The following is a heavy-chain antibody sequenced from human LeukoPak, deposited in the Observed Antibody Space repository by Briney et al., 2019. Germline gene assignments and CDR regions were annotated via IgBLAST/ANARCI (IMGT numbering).Heavy chain of an antibody. D-gene: IGHD5-24*01. CDR2: MNPNSGNT. V-gene: IGHV1-8*01. CDR1: GYTFTSYD. CDR3: ARDGGYNYVFGYFPGDY. J-gene: IGHJ4*02. Sequence: VASVKVSCKASGYTFTSYDINWVRQATGQGLEWMGWMNPNSGNTGYAQKFQGRVTMTRNTSISTAYMELSSLRSEDTAVYFCARDGGYNYVFGYFPGDYWGQGTLVTVSS.